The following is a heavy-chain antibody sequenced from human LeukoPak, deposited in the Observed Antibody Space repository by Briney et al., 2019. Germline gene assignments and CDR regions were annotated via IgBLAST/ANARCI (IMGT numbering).Heavy chain of an antibody. J-gene: IGHJ4*02. CDR2: ISGSGGST. V-gene: IGHV3-23*01. D-gene: IGHD2-2*01. Sequence: GVSLRLSCAASGFTFSGYAMSWVRQAPGKGLEWVSAISGSGGSTYYADSVKGRFTISRDNSKNTLYLQMNSLRAEDTAVYYCAKIFVVVPAAMEAYYFDYWGQGTLVTVSS. CDR1: GFTFSGYA. CDR3: AKIFVVVPAAMEAYYFDY.